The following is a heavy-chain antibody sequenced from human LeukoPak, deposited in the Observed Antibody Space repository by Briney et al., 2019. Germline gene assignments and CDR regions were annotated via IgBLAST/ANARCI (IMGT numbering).Heavy chain of an antibody. CDR1: GGSFSSYY. V-gene: IGHV4-39*01. CDR2: IYYSGST. J-gene: IGHJ5*02. D-gene: IGHD3-3*01. CDR3: ARHDAIFGVVIDWGNWFDP. Sequence: SETLSLTCAVYGGSFSSYYWGWIRQPPGKGLEWIGSIYYSGSTYYNPSLKSRVTISVDTSKNQFSLKLSSVTAADTAVYYCARHDAIFGVVIDWGNWFDPWGQGTLVTVSS.